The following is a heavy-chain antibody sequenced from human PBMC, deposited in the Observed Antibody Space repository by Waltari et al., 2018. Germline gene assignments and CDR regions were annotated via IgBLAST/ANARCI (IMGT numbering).Heavy chain of an antibody. CDR3: ARSGVVVAALEDYYYYYMDV. J-gene: IGHJ6*03. Sequence: QVQLVQSGAEVKKPGSSVKVSCKASGGTFSSYAISWVRQAPGQGLEWMGKVNPSFGTANYAQKFQGRVTITADKSTSTAYMELSSLRSEDTAVYYCARSGVVVAALEDYYYYYMDVWGKGTTVTISS. D-gene: IGHD2-15*01. CDR2: VNPSFGTA. CDR1: GGTFSSYA. V-gene: IGHV1-69*13.